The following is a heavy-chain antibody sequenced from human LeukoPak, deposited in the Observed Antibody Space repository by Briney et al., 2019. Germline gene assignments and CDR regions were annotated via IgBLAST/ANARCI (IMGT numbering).Heavy chain of an antibody. D-gene: IGHD6-19*01. J-gene: IGHJ5*02. CDR2: INPNSGGT. CDR1: GYTFTGYY. Sequence: ASVKVSCKASGYTFTGYYMHWVRQAPGQGPEWMGWINPNSGGTNYTQKFQGRVTMTRDTSLSTVYMELSRLRSDDTAVYYCATQATSGWHFSWGQGTLVTVSS. V-gene: IGHV1-2*02. CDR3: ATQATSGWHFS.